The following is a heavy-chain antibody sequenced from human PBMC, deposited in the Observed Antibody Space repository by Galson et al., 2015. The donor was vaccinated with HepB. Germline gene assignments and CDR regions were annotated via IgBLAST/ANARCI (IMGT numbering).Heavy chain of an antibody. CDR1: GFTFTNYA. V-gene: IGHV1-18*01. CDR2: ISAYNGKT. CDR3: ARMGYGSGSYLL. Sequence: SVKVSCKASGFTFTNYAFSWVRQAPGQGLEWMGSISAYNGKTDYAQRFQGRVTMTTDTSTTTVHMELRSLRPDDTAVYYCARMGYGSGSYLLWGQGTLVTVSS. J-gene: IGHJ4*02. D-gene: IGHD3-10*01.